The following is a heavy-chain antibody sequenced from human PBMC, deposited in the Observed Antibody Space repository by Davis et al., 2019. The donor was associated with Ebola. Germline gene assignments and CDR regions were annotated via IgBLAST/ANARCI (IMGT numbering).Heavy chain of an antibody. V-gene: IGHV3-23*01. D-gene: IGHD4-17*01. CDR3: ARAPTTVTTWSHYYYMDV. CDR2: ITGSGDTT. J-gene: IGHJ6*03. Sequence: GESLKISCGASGFNFSSYAMNWVRQTPGAGLEWVSGITGSGDTTFYADSVKGRFTISRDNSKNTLSLLMNSLRAEDTAVYYCARAPTTVTTWSHYYYMDVWGKGTTVTVPS. CDR1: GFNFSSYA.